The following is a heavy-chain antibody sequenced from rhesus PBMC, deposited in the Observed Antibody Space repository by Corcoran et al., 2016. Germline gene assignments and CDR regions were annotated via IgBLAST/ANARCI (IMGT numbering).Heavy chain of an antibody. Sequence: DVQLVESGGGLVKPGGSLRLSCVASGFTFSSYEMHWVRQAPGKGLEWVSVFSESGGTIYYADSVKGRFTISRENSKNSLFLQMNSLRAEDTAVYYCTRDRGYSYSFDYWGQGVLVTVSS. D-gene: IGHD5-12*01. CDR1: GFTFSSYE. CDR3: TRDRGYSYSFDY. V-gene: IGHV3-100*02. CDR2: FSESGGTI. J-gene: IGHJ4*01.